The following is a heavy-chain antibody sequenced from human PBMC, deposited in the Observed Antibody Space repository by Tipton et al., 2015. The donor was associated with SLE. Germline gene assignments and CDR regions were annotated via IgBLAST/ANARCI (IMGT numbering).Heavy chain of an antibody. CDR3: AREEAIMNAFDI. CDR1: GFKLSSYE. Sequence: GSLRLSCAASGFKLSSYEMNWVRQAPGKGLEWVSYISNSGSSIYYADSVKGRFTISRDNSKNTLYLQMNSLRAEDTAVYYCAREEAIMNAFDIWGQGTMVTVSS. CDR2: ISNSGSSI. J-gene: IGHJ3*02. D-gene: IGHD3-16*01. V-gene: IGHV3-48*03.